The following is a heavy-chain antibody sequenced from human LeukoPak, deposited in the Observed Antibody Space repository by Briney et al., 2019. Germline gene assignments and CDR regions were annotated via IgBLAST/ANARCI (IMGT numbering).Heavy chain of an antibody. Sequence: PGGSLRLSCAASGFTFSSYAMSWVRQAPGKGLEWVSAISGSGGSTYYADSVKGRFTISRDNSKNTLYLQMNSLRAEDTAVYYCATSPGIAAAGTYYHYGMDVWGQGTTVTVSS. J-gene: IGHJ6*02. D-gene: IGHD6-13*01. CDR1: GFTFSSYA. CDR3: ATSPGIAAAGTYYHYGMDV. CDR2: ISGSGGST. V-gene: IGHV3-23*01.